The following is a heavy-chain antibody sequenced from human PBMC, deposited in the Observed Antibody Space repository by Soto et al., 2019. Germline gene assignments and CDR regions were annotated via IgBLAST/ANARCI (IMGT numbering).Heavy chain of an antibody. J-gene: IGHJ4*02. CDR2: IYYSGST. Sequence: HSDSTSLTSAASGGTINSSYWAWIWQQPGKGLEWIGYIYYSGSTNYNPSLKSRVTISVDTSKNQFSLKLSSVTTADTAVYYCARVVTYYYDSSGYYPEYYFDYWVQGTLVTVSS. CDR3: ARVVTYYYDSSGYYPEYYFDY. D-gene: IGHD3-22*01. CDR1: GGTINSSY. V-gene: IGHV4-59*07.